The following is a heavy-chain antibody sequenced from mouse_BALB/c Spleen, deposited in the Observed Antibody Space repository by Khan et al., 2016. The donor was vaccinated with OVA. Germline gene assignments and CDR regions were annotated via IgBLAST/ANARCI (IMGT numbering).Heavy chain of an antibody. CDR3: ARYDYGYAMDY. J-gene: IGHJ4*01. CDR1: GDSITRGY. Sequence: QLEESGPSLVKPSQTLSLTCSVTGDSITRGYWNWIRKFPGNKLEYMGYISYSGSTYYNPSLKSRISITRDPSKNQYYLQLNSVTTEDTATYYCARYDYGYAMDYWGQGTSVTVSS. CDR2: ISYSGST. D-gene: IGHD1-1*01. V-gene: IGHV3-8*02.